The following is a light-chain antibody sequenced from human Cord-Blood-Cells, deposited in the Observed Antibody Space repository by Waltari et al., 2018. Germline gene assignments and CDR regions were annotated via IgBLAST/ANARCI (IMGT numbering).Light chain of an antibody. CDR3: CSYAGSYTWV. Sequence: QSALTQPRPVSGSPGQSVTISCTGTSSDVGGYKYVPWYQQHPGKAPKLMISDVSKRPSGVPDRFSGSKSGNMASLTISGLQAEDEADYYCCSYAGSYTWVFGGGTKLTVL. CDR2: DVS. V-gene: IGLV2-11*01. J-gene: IGLJ3*02. CDR1: SSDVGGYKY.